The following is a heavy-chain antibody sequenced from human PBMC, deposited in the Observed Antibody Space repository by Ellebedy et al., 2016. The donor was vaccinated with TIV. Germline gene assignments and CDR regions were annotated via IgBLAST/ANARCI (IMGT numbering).Heavy chain of an antibody. J-gene: IGHJ6*02. D-gene: IGHD2-21*02. V-gene: IGHV4-4*02. CDR3: ARDDVVVVTAIRDYYYYYGMDV. Sequence: SETLSLXXAVSGGSISSSNWWGWVRQPPGKGLEWIGEIYHNGSTTYNPSLKSRVTISVDKSKNQFSLKLSSVTAAATAVYYCARDDVVVVTAIRDYYYYYGMDVWGQGTTVTVSS. CDR2: IYHNGST. CDR1: GGSISSSNW.